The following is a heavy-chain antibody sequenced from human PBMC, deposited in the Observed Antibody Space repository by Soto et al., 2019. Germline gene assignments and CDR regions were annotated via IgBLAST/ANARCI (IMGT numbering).Heavy chain of an antibody. CDR3: ARTLYGDNVDY. J-gene: IGHJ4*02. CDR1: GYTFTSYA. Sequence: ASVKVSCKASGYTFTSYAISWVRQAPGQGLEWMGWISAYNGNTNYAQKLQGRVTMTRNTSTSTAYMELRSLRSDDTAVYYCARTLYGDNVDYWGQGTLVTVS. CDR2: ISAYNGNT. V-gene: IGHV1-18*01. D-gene: IGHD4-17*01.